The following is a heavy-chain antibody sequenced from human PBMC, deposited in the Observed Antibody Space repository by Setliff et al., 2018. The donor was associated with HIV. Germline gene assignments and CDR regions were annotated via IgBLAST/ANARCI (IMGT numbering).Heavy chain of an antibody. D-gene: IGHD1-26*01. CDR2: IGYSGST. J-gene: IGHJ3*02. CDR1: GGSINYYY. CDR3: ARWGENSGRPDWRAFDI. V-gene: IGHV4-59*13. Sequence: SETLSLTCTASGGSINYYYWNWIRQPPGKGLEWIGSIGYSGSTSYNPSLNSRVTISVDTSKNQFSLKLSSVSTADTAVYYCARWGENSGRPDWRAFDIWGQGTMVTVSS.